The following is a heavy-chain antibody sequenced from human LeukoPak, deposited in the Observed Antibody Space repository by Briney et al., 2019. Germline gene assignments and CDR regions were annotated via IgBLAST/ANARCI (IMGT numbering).Heavy chain of an antibody. J-gene: IGHJ1*01. Sequence: GGSLRLSCAASGFTFSSYGMHWVRQAPGKGLEWVAVIWYDGSNKYYADSVKGRFTISRDNSKNTLYLQMNSLRAEDTAVYYCARGSIAAAEEYFQHWGQGTLVTVSS. V-gene: IGHV3-33*01. CDR1: GFTFSSYG. CDR2: IWYDGSNK. D-gene: IGHD6-13*01. CDR3: ARGSIAAAEEYFQH.